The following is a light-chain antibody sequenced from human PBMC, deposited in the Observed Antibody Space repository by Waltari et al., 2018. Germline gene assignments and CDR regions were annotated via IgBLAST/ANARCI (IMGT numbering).Light chain of an antibody. J-gene: IGLJ1*01. CDR1: SSDVGSYNL. Sequence: QSALTQPASVSGSPGQSITISCTGTSSDVGSYNLVSWYQQHPVKAPKLMIYEVSKRPSGVSNRFSGSKSGNTASLTISGLQAEDEADYYCCSYAGSSPYVFGTGTKVTVL. CDR3: CSYAGSSPYV. V-gene: IGLV2-23*02. CDR2: EVS.